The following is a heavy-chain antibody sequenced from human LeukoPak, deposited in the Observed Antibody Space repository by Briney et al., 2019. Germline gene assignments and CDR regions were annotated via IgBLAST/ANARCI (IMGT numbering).Heavy chain of an antibody. Sequence: PSETLSLTCTVSGGSLSSYYWSWIRQPPGKGLEWIGYISYSGSTNYNPPLKSRVTISVDTSNNQISLNVSSMTAADTAVYYCARLSCAYSSSSGTCEYWGQGTLVTVSS. CDR3: ARLSCAYSSSSGTCEY. J-gene: IGHJ4*02. D-gene: IGHD6-6*01. V-gene: IGHV4-59*08. CDR1: GGSLSSYY. CDR2: ISYSGST.